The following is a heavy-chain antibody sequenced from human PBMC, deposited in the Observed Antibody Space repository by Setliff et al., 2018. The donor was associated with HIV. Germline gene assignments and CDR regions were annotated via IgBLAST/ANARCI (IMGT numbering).Heavy chain of an antibody. CDR2: IKVGSGET. Sequence: ASVKVSCKASGYTFINHAMHWVRQAPGQRLEWMGWIKVGSGETQYSQVRDRVTITMDTGASTAYMELNSLRSEDSAVYYCARGVIRGVISQGGLDYWGPGTLVTVSS. D-gene: IGHD3-10*01. CDR3: ARGVIRGVISQGGLDY. V-gene: IGHV1-3*01. CDR1: GYTFINHA. J-gene: IGHJ4*02.